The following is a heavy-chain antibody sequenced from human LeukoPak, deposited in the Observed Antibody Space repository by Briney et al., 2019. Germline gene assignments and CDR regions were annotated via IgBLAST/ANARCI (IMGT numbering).Heavy chain of an antibody. CDR1: GFTFSSYD. CDR2: IGTAGDT. V-gene: IGHV3-13*01. D-gene: IGHD4-11*01. Sequence: HPGGSLRLSCAASGFTFSSYDMHWVRQATGKGLEWASAIGTAGDTYYPGSVKGRFTISRENAKNSLYLRMNSLRAGDTAVYYCARTGAYSDYDYWGQGTLVTVSS. CDR3: ARTGAYSDYDY. J-gene: IGHJ4*02.